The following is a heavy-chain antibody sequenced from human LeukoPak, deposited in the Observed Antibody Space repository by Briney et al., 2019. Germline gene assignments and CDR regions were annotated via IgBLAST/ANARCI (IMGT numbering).Heavy chain of an antibody. D-gene: IGHD3-3*01. CDR1: GYSISSGYY. CDR3: ARHPSYYDFWSGLNWFDP. Sequence: SETLSLTCTVSGYSISSGYYWGWIRQPPGKGLEWIGSIYHSGSTNYNPSLESRVTISVDTSKNQFSLKLSSVTAADTAVYYCARHPSYYDFWSGLNWFDPWGQGTLVTVSS. V-gene: IGHV4-38-2*02. CDR2: IYHSGST. J-gene: IGHJ5*02.